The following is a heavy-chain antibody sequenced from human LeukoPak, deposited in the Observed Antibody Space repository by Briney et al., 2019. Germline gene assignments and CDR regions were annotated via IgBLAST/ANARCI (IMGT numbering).Heavy chain of an antibody. J-gene: IGHJ4*02. V-gene: IGHV4-39*07. Sequence: PSETLSLTCTVSGGSVSSSSYYWGWIRQPPGKGLEWIGSIYYSGSTYYNPSLKSRVTISVDTSKNQFSLKLSSVTAADTAVYYCATLSRSLIGYWGQGTLVTVSS. D-gene: IGHD1-26*01. CDR1: GGSVSSSSYY. CDR2: IYYSGST. CDR3: ATLSRSLIGY.